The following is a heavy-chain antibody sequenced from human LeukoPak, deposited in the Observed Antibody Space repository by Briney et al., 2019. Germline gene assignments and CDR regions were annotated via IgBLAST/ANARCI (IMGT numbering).Heavy chain of an antibody. CDR1: GGSISSSSYY. CDR2: IYYSGST. J-gene: IGHJ4*02. CDR3: ARLGGGSYPTPYYFDY. D-gene: IGHD1-26*01. Sequence: SETLSLTCTVSGGSISSSSYYWGWIRQPPGKGLEWIGSIYYSGSTYYNPSLKSRVTISVDTSKNQFSLKLSSVTAADTAVYYCARLGGGSYPTPYYFDYWGQGTLVTVSS. V-gene: IGHV4-39*01.